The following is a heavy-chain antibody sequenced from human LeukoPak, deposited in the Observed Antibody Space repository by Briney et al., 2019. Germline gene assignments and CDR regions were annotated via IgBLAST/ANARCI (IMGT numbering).Heavy chain of an antibody. CDR3: ARHSSDWYAFDI. CDR2: IYYNGAT. V-gene: IGHV4-39*07. D-gene: IGHD6-19*01. Sequence: NPSETLSLTCTVSGGSIRSTSHYWGWVRQPPGKGLEWIGSIYYNGATYYNPSLKSRVTISLDTSKNQVSLKLSSVTAADTAVYYCARHSSDWYAFDIWGQGTMVTVSS. J-gene: IGHJ3*02. CDR1: GGSIRSTSHY.